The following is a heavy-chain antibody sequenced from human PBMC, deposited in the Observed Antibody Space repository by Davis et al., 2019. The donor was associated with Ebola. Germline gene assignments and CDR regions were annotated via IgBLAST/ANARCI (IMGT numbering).Heavy chain of an antibody. D-gene: IGHD5-18*01. CDR2: IYYSGST. J-gene: IGHJ4*02. CDR3: ARHPSARYNYGYKGPFDY. V-gene: IGHV4-39*01. Sequence: MPSETLSLTCTVSGGSISSSSYYWGWIRQPPGKGLEWIGSIYYSGSTYYNPSLKSRVTISVDTSKNQFSLKLSSVTAADTAVYYCARHPSARYNYGYKGPFDYWGQGTLVTVSS. CDR1: GGSISSSSYY.